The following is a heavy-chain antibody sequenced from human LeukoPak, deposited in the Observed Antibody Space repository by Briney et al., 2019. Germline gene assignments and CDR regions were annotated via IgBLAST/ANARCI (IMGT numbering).Heavy chain of an antibody. D-gene: IGHD3-10*01. CDR2: MNPNSGNT. J-gene: IGHJ4*02. Sequence: ASVTVSCKASGYTFTSYDIKWVRQATGQGLEWMGWMNPNSGNTIYVQKFQGRVTMTRNTSISTAYMELSSLRSEDTAVYYCARGRLSYYGSGSLVWGQGTLVTVSS. CDR1: GYTFTSYD. V-gene: IGHV1-8*01. CDR3: ARGRLSYYGSGSLV.